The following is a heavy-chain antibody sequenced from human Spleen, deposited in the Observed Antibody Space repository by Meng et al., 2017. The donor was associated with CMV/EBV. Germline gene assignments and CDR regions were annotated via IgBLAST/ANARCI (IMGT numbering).Heavy chain of an antibody. V-gene: IGHV4-39*07. D-gene: IGHD5-12*01. J-gene: IGHJ4*02. Sequence: SETLSLTCTVSGGSISSSSYYWGWLRQPPGKGLEWIGSIYYSGSTYYNPSLKSRVTISVDTSKNQFSLKVISVTAADTAVYYCARVDMVATITIDYWGQGTLVTVSS. CDR2: IYYSGST. CDR3: ARVDMVATITIDY. CDR1: GGSISSSSYY.